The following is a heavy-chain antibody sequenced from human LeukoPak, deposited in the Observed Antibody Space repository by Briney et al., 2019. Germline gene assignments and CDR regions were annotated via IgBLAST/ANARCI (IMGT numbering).Heavy chain of an antibody. D-gene: IGHD2-15*01. CDR1: GFSLSNYA. Sequence: GGSLRLSCAASGFSLSNYAMSWVRQAPGKGLEWVSAISGSGGSTYYADSVKGRFTISRDNSKNTLYLQMNSLRAEDTAVYYCAKDEGAGYCSGGSCYNAFDIWGQGTMVTVSS. V-gene: IGHV3-23*01. CDR2: ISGSGGST. J-gene: IGHJ3*02. CDR3: AKDEGAGYCSGGSCYNAFDI.